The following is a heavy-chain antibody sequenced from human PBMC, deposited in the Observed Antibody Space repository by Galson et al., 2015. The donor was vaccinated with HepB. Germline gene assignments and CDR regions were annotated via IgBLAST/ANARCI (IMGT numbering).Heavy chain of an antibody. CDR1: GGIFSSYT. Sequence: SVKVSCKASGGIFSSYTISWVRQAPGQGLEWMGGIIPILDIANYAQKLQGRVTMTTDTSTSTAYMELRSLRSDDTAVYYCAKIGLAAAGEGSWFDPWGQGTLVTVSS. D-gene: IGHD6-13*01. CDR2: IIPILDIA. J-gene: IGHJ5*02. V-gene: IGHV1-69*10. CDR3: AKIGLAAAGEGSWFDP.